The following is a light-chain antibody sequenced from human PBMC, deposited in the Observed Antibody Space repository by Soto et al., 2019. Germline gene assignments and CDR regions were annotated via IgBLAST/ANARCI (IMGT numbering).Light chain of an antibody. CDR1: QSISSW. J-gene: IGKJ2*01. Sequence: DIQMTQSPSTLSASVGDRVTITCRASQSISSWLAWYQQKPGKAPKPLIYKASSLESGVPSRFSGRGSGTEFTLTISSLQPDDFATYYCQQYNSYPYTFGQGTKLEIK. CDR2: KAS. V-gene: IGKV1-5*03. CDR3: QQYNSYPYT.